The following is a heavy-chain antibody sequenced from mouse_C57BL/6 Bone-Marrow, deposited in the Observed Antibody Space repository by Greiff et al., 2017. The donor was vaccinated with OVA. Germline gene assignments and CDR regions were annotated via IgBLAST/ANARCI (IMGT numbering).Heavy chain of an antibody. CDR3: ARESGRSFAY. J-gene: IGHJ3*01. D-gene: IGHD3-2*02. CDR2: IDPNSGGT. CDR1: GFTFTSYW. Sequence: QVQLQQPGAELVKPGASVKLSCKASGFTFTSYWMHWVQQRPGRGLEWIGRIDPNSGGTKYYEKFKSKTTLTVDKPSSTTNMQLSSVTAEDSAVYYCARESGRSFAYWGQGTRVTVSA. V-gene: IGHV1-72*01.